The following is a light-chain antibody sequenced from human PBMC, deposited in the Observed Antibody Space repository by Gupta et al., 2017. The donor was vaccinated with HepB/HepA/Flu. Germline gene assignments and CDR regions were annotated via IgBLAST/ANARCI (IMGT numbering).Light chain of an antibody. CDR2: EAS. Sequence: DIQMTQSPTSLSASVGDRVTITCRASSGISNDLGWYQQKPGKAPKCLIYEASSLQSGVPSRFSGSGSGTGFTLTISSLQPEDFGTYYCLQHNSYPQTFGPGTKVEIK. CDR1: SGISND. CDR3: LQHNSYPQT. J-gene: IGKJ1*01. V-gene: IGKV1-17*01.